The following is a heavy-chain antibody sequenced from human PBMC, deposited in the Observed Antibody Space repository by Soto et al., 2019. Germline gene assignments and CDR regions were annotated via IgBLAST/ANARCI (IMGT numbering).Heavy chain of an antibody. V-gene: IGHV4-59*01. Sequence: SETLSLTCPLSGGSISSYYWSWIRQPPGKGLEWIGYFYYSGSTNYNPSLKSRVTISVDTSKNQFSLKLSSVTAADTAVYYCARVDADESSSMYGLDYWGQGTLVTV. CDR1: GGSISSYY. J-gene: IGHJ4*02. D-gene: IGHD6-13*01. CDR3: ARVDADESSSMYGLDY. CDR2: FYYSGST.